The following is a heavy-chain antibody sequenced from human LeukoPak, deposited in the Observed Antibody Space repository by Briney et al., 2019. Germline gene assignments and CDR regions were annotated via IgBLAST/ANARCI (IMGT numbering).Heavy chain of an antibody. D-gene: IGHD7-27*01. CDR3: ARDNNWGPDY. CDR1: GYSFTAFY. Sequence: GASVKVSCKASGYSFTAFYIHWVRQAPGQGLEWMGWIKPDTGVTYYAQNFQGRFTMTTDTSISTVYMELSSLRSDDTAVYYCARDNNWGPDYWGQGTLVTVSS. J-gene: IGHJ4*02. CDR2: IKPDTGVT. V-gene: IGHV1-2*02.